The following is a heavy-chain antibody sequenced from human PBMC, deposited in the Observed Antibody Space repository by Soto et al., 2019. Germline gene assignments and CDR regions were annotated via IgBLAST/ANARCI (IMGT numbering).Heavy chain of an antibody. CDR3: TRLPVLRYFDWLSAGDYYYGMDV. CDR1: GFTFGDYT. D-gene: IGHD3-9*01. J-gene: IGHJ6*02. CDR2: IRSRAYGGTT. Sequence: PGGSLRLSCTTSGFTFGDYTMSWFRQAPGEGLEWVGLIRSRAYGGTTEYAASVKGRFTISRDDSRNMVYLEMNSLQAADTAVYYCTRLPVLRYFDWLSAGDYYYGMDVWGQGTTVTVSS. V-gene: IGHV3-49*03.